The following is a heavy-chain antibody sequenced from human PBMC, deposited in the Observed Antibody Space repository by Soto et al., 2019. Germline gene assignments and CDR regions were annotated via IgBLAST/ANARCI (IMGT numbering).Heavy chain of an antibody. D-gene: IGHD4-17*01. CDR3: ARVQDYGDYSYFDY. J-gene: IGHJ4*02. Sequence: SPGXGLEWIGYIYXSGSNXYNPSLKSRVXXPVDRYKXXFSLKLRSVTAADTAVYYCARVQDYGDYSYFDYWGQGTLVTVSS. CDR2: IYXSGSN. V-gene: IGHV4-30-2*06.